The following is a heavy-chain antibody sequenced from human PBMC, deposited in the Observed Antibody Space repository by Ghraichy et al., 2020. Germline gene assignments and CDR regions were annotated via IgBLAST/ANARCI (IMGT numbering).Heavy chain of an antibody. J-gene: IGHJ3*02. D-gene: IGHD3-22*01. CDR1: GGSISSSSYY. CDR2: IYYSGST. CDR3: ASPYYYDSSGYQNDAFDI. Sequence: SETLSLTCTVSGGSISSSSYYWGWIHQPPGKGLEWIGSIYYSGSTYYNPSLKSRVTISVDTSKNQFSLKLSSVTAADTAVYYYASPYYYDSSGYQNDAFDIWGQGTMVTVSS. V-gene: IGHV4-39*01.